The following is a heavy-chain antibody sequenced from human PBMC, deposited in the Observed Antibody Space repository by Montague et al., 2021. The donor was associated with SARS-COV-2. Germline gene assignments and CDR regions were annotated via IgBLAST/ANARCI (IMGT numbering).Heavy chain of an antibody. Sequence: SETLSLTCAGSGDCISSSSYCWSGIRQPPGKVLVGIGSLYYSGRTYYNPSLKSRVTISVDTSKNQFSLKLSSVTAADTAVYYCARREDYYGSGSYPNWGQGTLVTVSS. V-gene: IGHV4-39*01. J-gene: IGHJ4*02. CDR2: LYYSGRT. D-gene: IGHD3-10*01. CDR1: GDCISSSSYC. CDR3: ARREDYYGSGSYPN.